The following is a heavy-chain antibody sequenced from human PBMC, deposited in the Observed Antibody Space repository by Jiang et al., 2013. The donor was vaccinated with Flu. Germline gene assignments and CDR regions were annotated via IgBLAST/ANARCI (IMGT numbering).Heavy chain of an antibody. CDR2: IYPDDSKS. J-gene: IGHJ6*02. V-gene: IGHV5-51*01. Sequence: LKISCKGSGYSFLRLLDRLGAPDARKGLEWMGMIYPDDSKSRYSPSFQGQVTISADKSISTAVPAVGSLKASDTAIYYCARRSTVTTWWGMDVWGQGTTVTVSS. CDR1: GYSFLRLL. CDR3: ARRSTVTTWWGMDV. D-gene: IGHD4-17*01.